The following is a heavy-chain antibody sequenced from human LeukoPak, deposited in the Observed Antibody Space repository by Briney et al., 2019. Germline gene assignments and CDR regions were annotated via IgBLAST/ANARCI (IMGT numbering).Heavy chain of an antibody. V-gene: IGHV1-69*05. Sequence: GASVKVSCKASGGPFSSYAISWVRQAPGQGLEWMGGIIPIFGTANYAQKFQGRVTITTDESTSTAYMELSSLRSEDTAVYYCARSRLGRLSHPKHSEYFQHWGQGTLVTVSS. CDR1: GGPFSSYA. D-gene: IGHD3-10*01. CDR3: ARSRLGRLSHPKHSEYFQH. J-gene: IGHJ1*01. CDR2: IIPIFGTA.